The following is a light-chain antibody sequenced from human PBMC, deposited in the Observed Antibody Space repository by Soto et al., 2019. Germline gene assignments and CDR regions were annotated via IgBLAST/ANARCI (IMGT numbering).Light chain of an antibody. V-gene: IGKV1-27*01. CDR2: AAS. CDR1: QGVENY. Sequence: DIQVTQYPSSLSASVGDRVTITCRASQGVENYLAWYQQKPGEIPKLLIYAASTLESGIPPRFSGSGSGTDFTLTINNLQPEDVATYYCQRYYNAPFTFGGGTKVEIK. CDR3: QRYYNAPFT. J-gene: IGKJ4*01.